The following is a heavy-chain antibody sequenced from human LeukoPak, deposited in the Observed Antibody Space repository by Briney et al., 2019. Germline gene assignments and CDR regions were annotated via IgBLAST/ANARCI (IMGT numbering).Heavy chain of an antibody. CDR3: ARDKGGVSSPGTFDI. J-gene: IGHJ3*02. CDR1: GFTFSSYG. Sequence: GGSLRLSCAASGFTFSSYGMHWVRQAPGKGLEWVAVIWYDGTRKYYADSVKGRFTISRDNSKNTLYLQMNSLRAEDTAVYYCARDKGGVSSPGTFDIWGQGTMVTV. V-gene: IGHV3-33*01. D-gene: IGHD3-16*02. CDR2: IWYDGTRK.